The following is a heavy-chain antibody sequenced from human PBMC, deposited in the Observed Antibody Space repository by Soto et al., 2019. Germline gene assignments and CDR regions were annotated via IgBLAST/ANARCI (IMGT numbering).Heavy chain of an antibody. CDR1: GGTFSSYA. D-gene: IGHD3-16*01. V-gene: IGHV1-69*06. Sequence: SVKVSCKASGGTFSSYAISWARQAPGQGLEWMGGIIPIFGTANYAQKFQGRVTITADKSTSTAYMELSSLRSEDTAVYYCASQERGSYFDYWGQGTLVTVSS. CDR3: ASQERGSYFDY. CDR2: IIPIFGTA. J-gene: IGHJ4*02.